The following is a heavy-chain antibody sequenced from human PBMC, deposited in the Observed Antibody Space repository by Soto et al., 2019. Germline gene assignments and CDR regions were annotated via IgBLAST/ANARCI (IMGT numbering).Heavy chain of an antibody. J-gene: IGHJ4*02. Sequence: GGSLRLSCAASGVMFGAHAMSWVRQAPGKGLEWVSAINWIGGSTNYADSMKGRFTISRDNAKNSLYLQISSLRAEDTALYYCAKHGGTPDLYFDYWGQGTPVTVSS. V-gene: IGHV3-20*04. CDR1: GVMFGAHA. CDR3: AKHGGTPDLYFDY. CDR2: INWIGGST. D-gene: IGHD3-16*01.